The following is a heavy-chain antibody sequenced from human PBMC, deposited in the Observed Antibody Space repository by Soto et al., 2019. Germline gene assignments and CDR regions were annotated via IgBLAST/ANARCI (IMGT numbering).Heavy chain of an antibody. CDR2: IYYSGST. J-gene: IGHJ4*02. V-gene: IGHV4-30-4*01. Sequence: QVQLQESGPGLVKPSQTLSLTCTVSGGSISSGDYYWSWMRQPPGNGLEWIGYIYYSGSTYYNPSLNSRVTISVETSKDQFSLKLSSVTAAETAVYHCARGDGDYNFDYWGQGNLVTVSS. D-gene: IGHD4-17*01. CDR1: GGSISSGDYY. CDR3: ARGDGDYNFDY.